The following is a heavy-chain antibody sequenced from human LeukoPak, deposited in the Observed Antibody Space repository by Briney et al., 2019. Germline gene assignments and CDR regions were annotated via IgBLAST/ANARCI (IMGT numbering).Heavy chain of an antibody. CDR3: ARAYCGGDCPLDY. Sequence: SETLSLTCAVYGGSFSGYYWSWIRQPPGKGLEWIGEINHSGSTNYNPSLKSRVTISVDTSKNQFSLKLISVTAADTAVYYCARAYCGGDCPLDYWGQGTLVTVSS. V-gene: IGHV4-34*01. J-gene: IGHJ4*02. D-gene: IGHD2-21*02. CDR2: INHSGST. CDR1: GGSFSGYY.